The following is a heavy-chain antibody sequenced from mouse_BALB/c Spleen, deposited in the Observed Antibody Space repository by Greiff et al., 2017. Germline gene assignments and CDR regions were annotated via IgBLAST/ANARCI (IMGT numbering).Heavy chain of an antibody. CDR2: IYWDDDK. Sequence: QVTLKVSGPGILQPSQTLSLTCSFSGFSLSTSGMGVSWIRQPSGKGLEWLAHIYWDDDKRYNPSLKSRLTISKDTSSNQVFLKITSVDTADTATYYCARVYGYPLDYWGQGTTLTVSS. J-gene: IGHJ2*01. CDR1: GFSLSTSGMG. V-gene: IGHV8-12*01. CDR3: ARVYGYPLDY. D-gene: IGHD1-2*01.